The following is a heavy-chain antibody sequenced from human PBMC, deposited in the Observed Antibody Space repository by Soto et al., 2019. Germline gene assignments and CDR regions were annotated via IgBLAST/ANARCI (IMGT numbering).Heavy chain of an antibody. CDR3: ASPGSIYYYYGMDV. V-gene: IGHV5-10-1*01. Sequence: GESLKISCKGPGYSFTSYWISWVRQMPGKGLEWMGRIDPSDSYTNYSPSFQGHVTISADKSISTAYLQWSSLKASDTAMYYCASPGSIYYYYGMDVWGQGTTVTVSS. J-gene: IGHJ6*02. CDR1: GYSFTSYW. CDR2: IDPSDSYT.